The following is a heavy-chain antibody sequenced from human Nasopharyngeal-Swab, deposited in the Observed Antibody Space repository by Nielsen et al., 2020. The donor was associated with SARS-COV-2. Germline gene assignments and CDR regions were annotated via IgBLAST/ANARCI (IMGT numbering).Heavy chain of an antibody. CDR1: GFTFSSYS. D-gene: IGHD3-3*01. V-gene: IGHV3-21*01. CDR2: ISSSSSYI. CDR3: AREGQIFGVVDYYYYGLDV. Sequence: GGSLRLSCAASGFTFSSYSMNWVRQAPGKGLEWVSSISSSSSYIYYADSVKGRFIISRDNAKNSLYLQMNSLRAEDTAVYYCAREGQIFGVVDYYYYGLDVWGQGTTVTVSS. J-gene: IGHJ6*02.